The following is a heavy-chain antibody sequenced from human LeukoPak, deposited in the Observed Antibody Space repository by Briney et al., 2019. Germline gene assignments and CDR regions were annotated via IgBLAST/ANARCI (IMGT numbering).Heavy chain of an antibody. J-gene: IGHJ4*02. CDR1: GFTFSSYS. D-gene: IGHD1-26*01. V-gene: IGHV3-21*01. CDR2: ISSSSSYI. CDR3: ASRVGATDY. Sequence: KPGGSLRLSCAASGFTFSSYSMNWVRQAPGEGLEWVSSISSSSSYIYYADSVKGRFTISRDNAKNSLYLQMNSLRAEDTAVYYCASRVGATDYWGQGTLVTVSS.